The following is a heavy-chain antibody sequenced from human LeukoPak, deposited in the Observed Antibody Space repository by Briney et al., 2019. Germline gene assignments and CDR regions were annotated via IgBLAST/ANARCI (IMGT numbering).Heavy chain of an antibody. CDR2: IYYSGST. V-gene: IGHV4-59*01. CDR3: ARALNYYFGMDV. Sequence: PSETLSLTCTVSGGSISSYYWSWIRQPPGKGLEWIGYIYYSGSTNYNPSLKSRVTISLDTSKNQFSLKLSSVTAADTAVYYCARALNYYFGMDVWGQGTTVTVSS. CDR1: GGSISSYY. J-gene: IGHJ6*02.